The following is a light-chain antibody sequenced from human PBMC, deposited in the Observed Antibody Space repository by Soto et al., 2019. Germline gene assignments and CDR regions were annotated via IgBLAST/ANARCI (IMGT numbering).Light chain of an antibody. CDR1: SSDIGAYDY. CDR3: SSYTSSSTLV. J-gene: IGLJ2*01. CDR2: DAG. V-gene: IGLV2-14*01. Sequence: QSALTQPASVSGSPGQSITITCSGTSSDIGAYDYVSWYQQHPGKAPKLMVYDAGNRPSGVSDRFSDSKSGNTASLTISGLQAEDEADYYCSSYTSSSTLVFGGGTKLTVL.